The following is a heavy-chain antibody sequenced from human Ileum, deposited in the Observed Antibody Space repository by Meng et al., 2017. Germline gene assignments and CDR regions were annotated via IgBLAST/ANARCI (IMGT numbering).Heavy chain of an antibody. Sequence: GGSLRLSCTASGFTFSTYAMSWVRQAPGKELQWVSTISSGGGTTYYADSVKGRFTISRDNSKNTLYLQMSSLRAEDTAVYYCASRHSDSFDSWGQETLVTVSS. D-gene: IGHD4-11*01. J-gene: IGHJ4*02. V-gene: IGHV3-23*01. CDR1: GFTFSTYA. CDR3: ASRHSDSFDS. CDR2: ISSGGGTT.